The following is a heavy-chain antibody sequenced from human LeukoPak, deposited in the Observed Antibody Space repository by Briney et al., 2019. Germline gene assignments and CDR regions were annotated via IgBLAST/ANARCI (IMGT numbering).Heavy chain of an antibody. V-gene: IGHV3-7*01. D-gene: IGHD3-9*01. Sequence: GGSLRLSCAASEFTFSTYWMSWVRQAPGKGLEWVADIKKDGSEKYYVDSVKGRFTISRDNAKNSLYLQMNSLRAEDTAVYYCARERVRYFDDAMGYWGQGTLVTVSS. CDR3: ARERVRYFDDAMGY. CDR2: IKKDGSEK. CDR1: EFTFSTYW. J-gene: IGHJ4*02.